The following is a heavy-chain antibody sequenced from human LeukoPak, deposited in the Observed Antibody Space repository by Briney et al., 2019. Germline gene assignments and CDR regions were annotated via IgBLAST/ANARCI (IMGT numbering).Heavy chain of an antibody. CDR2: ITSSSSYI. J-gene: IGHJ4*02. D-gene: IGHD1-14*01. Sequence: NPGGSLRLSCAASGFSFSSYNMNWVRQAPGKGLEWVSSITSSSSYIDYADSVKGRFTISRDNPKNSLYLHMSSLRAEDTAVYYCASGVRAEPYWGQGTLVTVSS. CDR3: ASGVRAEPY. CDR1: GFSFSSYN. V-gene: IGHV3-21*01.